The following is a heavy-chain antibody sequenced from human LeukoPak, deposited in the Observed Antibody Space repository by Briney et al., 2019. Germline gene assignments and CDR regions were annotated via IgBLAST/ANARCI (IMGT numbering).Heavy chain of an antibody. CDR2: IIPIFGTA. J-gene: IGHJ4*02. CDR3: ARPKYSSGWFGVRTFDY. Sequence: SVKVSCKASGYTFNNHYMYWVRQAPGQGLEWMGGIIPIFGTANYAQKFQGRVTITADESTSTAYMELSSLRSEDTAVYYCARPKYSSGWFGVRTFDYWGQGTLVTVSS. D-gene: IGHD6-19*01. V-gene: IGHV1-69*13. CDR1: GYTFNNHY.